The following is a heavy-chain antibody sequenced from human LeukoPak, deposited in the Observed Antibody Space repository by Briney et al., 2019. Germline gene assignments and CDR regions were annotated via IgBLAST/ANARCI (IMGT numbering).Heavy chain of an antibody. CDR2: ISSNGGST. V-gene: IGHV3-64*01. CDR1: GFTFSSYA. CDR3: ARGGSGYCSSTSCFGFDC. D-gene: IGHD2-2*01. J-gene: IGHJ4*02. Sequence: GGSLRLSCAASGFTFSSYAMHWVRQAPGKGLEYVSAISSNGGSTYYANSVKGRFTISRDNSKNTLYLQMGSLRAEDMAVYYCARGGSGYCSSTSCFGFDCWGQGTLVTVSS.